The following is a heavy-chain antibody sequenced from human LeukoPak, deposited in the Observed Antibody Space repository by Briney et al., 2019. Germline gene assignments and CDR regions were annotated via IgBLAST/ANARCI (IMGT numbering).Heavy chain of an antibody. CDR1: GFTVSSNY. V-gene: IGHV3-66*01. J-gene: IGHJ4*02. CDR2: IYSGGRT. CDR3: ARDGRFDYSSSSYLDY. Sequence: GGSLRLSCAAPGFTVSSNYMSWVRQAPGNGLEWVSVIYSGGRTYYADSVKGRFTISRDNAKNSLYLQMNSLRAEDTAVYYCARDGRFDYSSSSYLDYWGQGTLVTVSS. D-gene: IGHD6-6*01.